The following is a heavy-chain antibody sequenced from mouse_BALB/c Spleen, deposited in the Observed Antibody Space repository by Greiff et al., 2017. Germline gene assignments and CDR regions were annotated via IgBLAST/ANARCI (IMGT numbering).Heavy chain of an antibody. CDR2: INPSTGYT. V-gene: IGHV1-7*01. CDR3: LYDGDY. J-gene: IGHJ2*01. D-gene: IGHD2-3*01. Sequence: QVQLQQSGAELAKPGASVKMSCKASGYTFTSYWMHWVKQRPGQGLEWIGYINPSTGYTEYTQKFKDKATLTADKSSSTAYMQLSSLTSEDSAVYYYLYDGDYWGQGTTLTVSS. CDR1: GYTFTSYW.